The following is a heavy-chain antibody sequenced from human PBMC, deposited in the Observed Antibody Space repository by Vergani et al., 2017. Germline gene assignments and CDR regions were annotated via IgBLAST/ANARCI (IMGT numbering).Heavy chain of an antibody. CDR2: ISPGASTV. J-gene: IGHJ6*02. CDR3: AKNPXISTTRHYYAMDV. V-gene: IGHV3-11*04. CDR1: GFKFSDHY. Sequence: VQLVESGGGLVKPGGSLRLSCAASGFKFSDHYMSWIRQAPGKGLEWVSHISPGASTVSYTDSVTGRFTVSRDNDNNSLTLDMTTLRVEDTAVYYCAKNPXISTTRHYYAMDVWCQGTTVTVSS. D-gene: IGHD1-1*01.